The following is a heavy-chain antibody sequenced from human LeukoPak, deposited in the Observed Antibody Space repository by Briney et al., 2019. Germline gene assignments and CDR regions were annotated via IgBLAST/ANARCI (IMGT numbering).Heavy chain of an antibody. CDR3: ARDSYCGGDCPLGAFDI. D-gene: IGHD2-21*02. Sequence: SVKVSCKASGGTFSSYAISWVRQAPGQGLEWMGGIIPIFGTANYAQKFQGRVTITADDSTSTAYMELSSLRSEDTAVYYCARDSYCGGDCPLGAFDIWGQGTMVTVSS. V-gene: IGHV1-69*13. J-gene: IGHJ3*02. CDR2: IIPIFGTA. CDR1: GGTFSSYA.